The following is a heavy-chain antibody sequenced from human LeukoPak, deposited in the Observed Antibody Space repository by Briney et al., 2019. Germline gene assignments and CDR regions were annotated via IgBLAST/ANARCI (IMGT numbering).Heavy chain of an antibody. CDR2: VSGSGDRT. Sequence: GGSLRLSCAASGFTFSTYAMTWVRQAPGKGLEWVSTVSGSGDRTYYADSVKGRFTISRDNSKNTLYLQMNSLGPEDTAMYYCAKVRVVFNWNYAYYFDYWGQGTLVTVSS. CDR1: GFTFSTYA. D-gene: IGHD1-7*01. CDR3: AKVRVVFNWNYAYYFDY. V-gene: IGHV3-23*01. J-gene: IGHJ4*02.